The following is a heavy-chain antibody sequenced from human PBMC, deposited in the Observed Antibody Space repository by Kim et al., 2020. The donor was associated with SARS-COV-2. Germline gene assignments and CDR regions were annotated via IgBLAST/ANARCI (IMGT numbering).Heavy chain of an antibody. CDR3: ARGEIMTTVTAGGFDY. J-gene: IGHJ4*02. V-gene: IGHV4-30-2*05. Sequence: SPKSRVTISVDTSKNQFSLKLSSVTAAGTAVYYCARGEIMTTVTAGGFDYWGQGTLVTVSS. D-gene: IGHD4-17*01.